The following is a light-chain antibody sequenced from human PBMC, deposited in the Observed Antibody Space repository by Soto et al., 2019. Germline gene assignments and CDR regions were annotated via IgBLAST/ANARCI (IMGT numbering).Light chain of an antibody. J-gene: IGLJ1*01. CDR2: DVS. Sequence: QSVLSQPATASGSPGQSFTISCTGNSNHVGGYNYVSWYQQPPGKAPKLMIYDVSNRPSGVSNRFSGSKSGNTASLTISGLQAEDEADYYCSSYTSSSISSVFGTGTKVTVL. V-gene: IGLV2-14*01. CDR3: SSYTSSSISSV. CDR1: SNHVGGYNY.